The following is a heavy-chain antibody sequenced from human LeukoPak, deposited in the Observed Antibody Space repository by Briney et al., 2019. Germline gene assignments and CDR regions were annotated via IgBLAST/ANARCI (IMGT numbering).Heavy chain of an antibody. D-gene: IGHD1-26*01. CDR3: ARRSGLEC. CDR1: GFDFNSYW. V-gene: IGHV3-7*01. J-gene: IGHJ4*02. Sequence: PGGSLRLSCGASGFDFNSYWMSWVRQAPGKGLEWVANIKQDGSEKYYVESVKGRFTISRDNAKNLLYLQMNSLRVEDTAVYYCARRSGLECWGQGTLVTVSS. CDR2: IKQDGSEK.